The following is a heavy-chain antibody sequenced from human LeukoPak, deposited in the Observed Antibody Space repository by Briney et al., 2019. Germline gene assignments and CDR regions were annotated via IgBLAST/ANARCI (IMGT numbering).Heavy chain of an antibody. Sequence: SETLSLTCTVSGGSISSSSYYWGWIRQPPGKGLEWIGSIYYSGSTYYTPSLKSRVTISVDTSKNQFSLKLSSVTAADTAVYFCARGPYSYDSSGAFDIWGQGTMVTVSS. CDR3: ARGPYSYDSSGAFDI. CDR1: GGSISSSSYY. V-gene: IGHV4-39*01. CDR2: IYYSGST. J-gene: IGHJ3*02. D-gene: IGHD3-22*01.